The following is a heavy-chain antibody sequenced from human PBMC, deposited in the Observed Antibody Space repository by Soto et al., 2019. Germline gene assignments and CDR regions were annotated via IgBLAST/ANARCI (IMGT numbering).Heavy chain of an antibody. V-gene: IGHV1-2*02. CDR2: INPNGGAT. D-gene: IGHD5-12*01. Sequence: VQLAQSGAEVKKPGASVKVSCKTSGDSFNDYYIHWVRQAPRQGLEWMGWINPNGGATKYAQKFQGRVTVTRETSIRTVYMELSSLRSDDAAVYYCARESGGATATLDYYYFYMDVWGKGTTVTVSS. CDR1: GDSFNDYY. CDR3: ARESGGATATLDYYYFYMDV. J-gene: IGHJ6*03.